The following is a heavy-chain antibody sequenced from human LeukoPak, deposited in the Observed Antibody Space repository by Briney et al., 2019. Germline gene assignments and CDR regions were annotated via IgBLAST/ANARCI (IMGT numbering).Heavy chain of an antibody. CDR2: IIPIFGTA. V-gene: IGHV1-69*13. D-gene: IGHD5-18*01. CDR3: ARSLSIQLWGPFDKPAPSYYYYGMDV. J-gene: IGHJ6*02. Sequence: SVKVSCKASGGTFSSYAISWVRQAPGQGLEWMGGIIPIFGTANYAQKFQGRVTITADESTSTAYMELSSLRSEDTAVYYCARSLSIQLWGPFDKPAPSYYYYGMDVWGQGATVTVSS. CDR1: GGTFSSYA.